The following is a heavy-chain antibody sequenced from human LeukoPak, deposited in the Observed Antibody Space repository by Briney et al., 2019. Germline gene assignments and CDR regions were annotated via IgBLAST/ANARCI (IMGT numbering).Heavy chain of an antibody. J-gene: IGHJ5*02. CDR3: ARGPTVVVPAAGGWFDP. V-gene: IGHV4-34*01. D-gene: IGHD2-2*01. Sequence: SETLSLTCAVYGGSFSGYYWSWIRQPPGKGLELIGEINHSGSTNYNPSLKSRVTISVDTSKNQFSLKLSSVTAADTAVYYCARGPTVVVPAAGGWFDPWGQGTLVTVSS. CDR1: GGSFSGYY. CDR2: INHSGST.